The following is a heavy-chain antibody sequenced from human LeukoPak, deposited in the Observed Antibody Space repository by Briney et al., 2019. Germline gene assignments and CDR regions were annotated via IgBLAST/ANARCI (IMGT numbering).Heavy chain of an antibody. V-gene: IGHV1-2*06. CDR1: GYTFTGYY. D-gene: IGHD2-15*01. CDR2: INPSSGGT. Sequence: GASVKVSCKASGYTFTGYYMHWVRQAPGQGLEWMGRINPSSGGTNYAQKFQGRVTMTRDTSISTAYMELSRLRSDDTAVYYCARELLPRAFDYWGQGTLVTVSS. CDR3: ARELLPRAFDY. J-gene: IGHJ4*02.